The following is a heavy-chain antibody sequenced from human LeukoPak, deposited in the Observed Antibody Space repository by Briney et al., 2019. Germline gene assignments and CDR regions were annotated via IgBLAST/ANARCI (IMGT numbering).Heavy chain of an antibody. V-gene: IGHV3-20*04. CDR2: INWNGGST. CDR3: ASRHRGSYYFDY. CDR1: AFTFDDYG. D-gene: IGHD3-10*01. J-gene: IGHJ4*02. Sequence: GGSLRLSCAASAFTFDDYGMSWVRQAPGKGLGWVSGINWNGGSTGYADSVKGRFTISRDNAKNSLYLQMNSLRAEDTALYYCASRHRGSYYFDYWGQGTLVTVSS.